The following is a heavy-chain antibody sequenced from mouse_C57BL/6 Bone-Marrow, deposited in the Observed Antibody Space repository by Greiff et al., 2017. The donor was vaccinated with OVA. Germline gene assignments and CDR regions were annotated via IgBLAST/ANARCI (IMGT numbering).Heavy chain of an antibody. CDR2: IYPRSGNT. J-gene: IGHJ3*01. CDR3: GDYYGSTFAG. Sequence: QVQLQQSGAELARPGASVKLSCKASGYTFTSYGISWVKQRTGQGLEWIGEIYPRSGNTYYNAKFKGKATLTADKSSSTAYMELRSLTSEDYAVYSCGDYYGSTFAGWGQGTLVTVSA. V-gene: IGHV1-81*01. CDR1: GYTFTSYG. D-gene: IGHD1-1*01.